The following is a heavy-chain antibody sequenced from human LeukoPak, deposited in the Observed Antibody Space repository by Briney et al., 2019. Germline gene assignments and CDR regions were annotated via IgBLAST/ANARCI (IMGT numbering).Heavy chain of an antibody. J-gene: IGHJ4*02. CDR1: GFTFSSYS. D-gene: IGHD3-9*01. Sequence: GGSLRLSCAASGFTFSSYSMNWVRQAPGKGLEWVSYISSSSSTIYYADSVKGRFTISRDNAKNSLYLQMNSLRAEDTAVYYCARDRRGLRYFDWLTQQYYFDYWGQGTLVTVSS. V-gene: IGHV3-48*01. CDR2: ISSSSSTI. CDR3: ARDRRGLRYFDWLTQQYYFDY.